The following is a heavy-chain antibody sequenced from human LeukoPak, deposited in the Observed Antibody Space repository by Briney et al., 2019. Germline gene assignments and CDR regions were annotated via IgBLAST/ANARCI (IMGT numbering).Heavy chain of an antibody. CDR1: AFTFNNYG. CDR2: ISYDGSNK. V-gene: IGHV3-30*18. CDR3: TKGGLGGYHYMDV. J-gene: IGHJ6*03. D-gene: IGHD1-26*01. Sequence: GRSLRLSCAASAFTFNNYGMHWVRQAPGKGLEWVALISYDGSNKFYTDSVKGRFTISRDNSKNTLFLQMNSLRTEDTAVYYCTKGGLGGYHYMDVWGKGTTVTVSS.